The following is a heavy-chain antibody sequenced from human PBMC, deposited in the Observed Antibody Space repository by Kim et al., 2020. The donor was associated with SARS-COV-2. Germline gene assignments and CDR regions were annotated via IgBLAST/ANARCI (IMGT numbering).Heavy chain of an antibody. J-gene: IGHJ5*02. Sequence: YAQKFQGRVAITADESTSTAYMELSSLRSEDTAVYYCANGVTTVVGWFDPWGQGTLVTVSS. CDR3: ANGVTTVVGWFDP. D-gene: IGHD3-10*01. V-gene: IGHV1-69*01.